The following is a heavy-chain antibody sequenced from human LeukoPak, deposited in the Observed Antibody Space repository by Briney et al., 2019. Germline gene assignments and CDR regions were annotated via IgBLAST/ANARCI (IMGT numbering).Heavy chain of an antibody. CDR2: INHSGST. D-gene: IGHD2-15*01. V-gene: IGHV4-34*01. CDR1: GGSFSGYY. Sequence: SETLSLTCAVYGGSFSGYYWSWIRQPPGKGLECIGEINHSGSTNYNPSLKSRVTISVDTSKNQFSLQLSSVTAADTAVYYCARVGVAAESNPHWGQGTLVTVSS. J-gene: IGHJ4*02. CDR3: ARVGVAAESNPH.